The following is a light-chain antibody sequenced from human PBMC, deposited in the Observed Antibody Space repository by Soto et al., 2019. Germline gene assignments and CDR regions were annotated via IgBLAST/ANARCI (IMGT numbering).Light chain of an antibody. CDR3: SSYTSSSNYVV. CDR2: YVS. Sequence: QSALTQPASVSGSPGQSITISCTGTSSDVGGYNYVSWYQQHPGKAPKLMIYYVSNRPSGVSTGFSGSKSGNTASLTISGRQAEDEADYYCSSYTSSSNYVVFGGGTKLTVL. V-gene: IGLV2-14*01. J-gene: IGLJ2*01. CDR1: SSDVGGYNY.